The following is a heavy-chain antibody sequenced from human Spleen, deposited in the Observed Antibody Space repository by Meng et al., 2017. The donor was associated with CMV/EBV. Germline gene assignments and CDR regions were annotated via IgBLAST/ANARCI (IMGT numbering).Heavy chain of an antibody. CDR1: GFTFSSYA. J-gene: IGHJ4*02. V-gene: IGHV3-48*04. CDR3: ARGILRGREVDY. D-gene: IGHD3-16*01. CDR2: ISSSGSTI. Sequence: GGSLRLSCAASGFTFSSYAMHWIRQAPGKGLEWVSYISSSGSTIYYADSVKGRSTISRDNAKNSLYLQMNSLRAEDTAVYYCARGILRGREVDYWGQGTLVTVSS.